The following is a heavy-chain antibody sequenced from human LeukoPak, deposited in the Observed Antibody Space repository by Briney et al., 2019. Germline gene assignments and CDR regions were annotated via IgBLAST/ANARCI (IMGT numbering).Heavy chain of an antibody. V-gene: IGHV5-51*01. CDR3: ARPGIVGATTYFDH. D-gene: IGHD1-26*01. CDR2: IYPGGSDT. CDR1: GYSFTTYW. Sequence: GESLKISCQGSGYSFTTYWIGWVRQVPGKGLEWMGVIYPGGSDTRYSPSFQGQVTISADKSIDTAYLQWSSLKASDTAIYYCARPGIVGATTYFDHWGQGTLVTVSS. J-gene: IGHJ4*02.